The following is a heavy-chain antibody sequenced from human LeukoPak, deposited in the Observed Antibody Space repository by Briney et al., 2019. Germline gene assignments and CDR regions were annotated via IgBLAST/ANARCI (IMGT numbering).Heavy chain of an antibody. CDR2: INPNSGGT. D-gene: IGHD2-15*01. J-gene: IGHJ4*02. CDR3: VRSARDCSGGSCYSDY. Sequence: ASVKVSCKASGYTFTGYYMHWVRQAPGQGLEWMGWINPNSGGTNYAQKFQGRVTMTRDTSISTAYMELSRLRSDDTAVYYCVRSARDCSGGSCYSDYWGQGTLVTVSS. CDR1: GYTFTGYY. V-gene: IGHV1-2*02.